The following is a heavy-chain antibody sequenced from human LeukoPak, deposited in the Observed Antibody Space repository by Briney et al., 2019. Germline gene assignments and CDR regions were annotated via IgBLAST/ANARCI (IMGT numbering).Heavy chain of an antibody. CDR2: ISWNSGKI. CDR1: GFAFCDDA. Sequence: PGGSLRLSRAASGFAFCDDAVYWVRQAPGKGLEGVSGISWNSGKIGYADSVKGRATISRDNAKNSLYLQMNSLRAEDTALYYCAKDQSTGDYYYYMDVWGKGTTVTVSS. J-gene: IGHJ6*03. V-gene: IGHV3-9*01. CDR3: AKDQSTGDYYYYMDV. D-gene: IGHD1-26*01.